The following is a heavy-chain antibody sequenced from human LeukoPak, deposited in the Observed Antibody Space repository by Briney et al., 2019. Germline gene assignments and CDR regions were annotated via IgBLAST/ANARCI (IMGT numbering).Heavy chain of an antibody. Sequence: SETLSLTCTVSGGSISSSSYYWGWIRQPPGKGLEWIGSIYYSGSTYYNPSLKSRVTISVDTSKNQFSLKLSSVTAADTAVYYCARGDGYSGCSGGYWGQGALVTVSS. J-gene: IGHJ4*02. CDR2: IYYSGST. CDR1: GGSISSSSYY. V-gene: IGHV4-39*07. D-gene: IGHD5-12*01. CDR3: ARGDGYSGCSGGY.